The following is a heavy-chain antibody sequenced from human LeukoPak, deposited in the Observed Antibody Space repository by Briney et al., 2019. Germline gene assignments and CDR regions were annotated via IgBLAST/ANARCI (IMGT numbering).Heavy chain of an antibody. V-gene: IGHV1-69*13. J-gene: IGHJ4*02. CDR2: IIPIFGAA. CDR1: GGTFSSYA. Sequence: GASVKVSCKASGGTFSSYAISWVRQAPGQGLECMGGIIPIFGAANYAQKFQGRVTITADESTSTAYMELSSLRSEDTAVYYCARVEGYCSSTSCHPGDYWGQGTLVTVSS. D-gene: IGHD2-2*01. CDR3: ARVEGYCSSTSCHPGDY.